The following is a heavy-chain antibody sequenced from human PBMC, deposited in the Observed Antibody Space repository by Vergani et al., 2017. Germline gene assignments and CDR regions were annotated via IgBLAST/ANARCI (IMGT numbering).Heavy chain of an antibody. CDR1: GGTFSSYA. CDR3: ARERGLEYQLLEGWFDP. V-gene: IGHV1-69*04. J-gene: IGHJ5*02. CDR2: IIPILGIA. D-gene: IGHD2-2*01. Sequence: QVQLVQSGAEVKKPGSSVKVSCKASGGTFSSYAISWVRQAPGQGLEWMGRIIPILGIANYAQKFQGRVTITADKSTSTAYMELSSLRSEDTAVYYCARERGLEYQLLEGWFDPWGQGTLVTVSS.